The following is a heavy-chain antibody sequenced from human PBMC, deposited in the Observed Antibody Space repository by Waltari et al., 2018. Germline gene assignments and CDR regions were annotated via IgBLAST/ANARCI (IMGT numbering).Heavy chain of an antibody. CDR1: GGSISSGGYS. D-gene: IGHD2-15*01. V-gene: IGHV4-30-2*01. CDR3: AGVSGRNRSYFDL. J-gene: IGHJ2*01. CDR2: IYDSGST. Sequence: QLQLQESGSGLVKPSQTLSLTCAVSGGSISSGGYSWSWIRQPPGKGLEWIGYIYDSGSTYYNPAPKSRVTISVDRSKKQFSLKLSSVTAADTAVYYCAGVSGRNRSYFDLWGRGTLVTVSS.